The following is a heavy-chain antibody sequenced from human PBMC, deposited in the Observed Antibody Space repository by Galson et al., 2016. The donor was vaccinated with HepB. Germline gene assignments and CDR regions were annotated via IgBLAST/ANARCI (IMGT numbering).Heavy chain of an antibody. CDR1: GVSVTSYY. CDR3: ARQQVGNNWVDP. D-gene: IGHD6-6*01. V-gene: IGHV4-59*02. CDR2: MYYSGIT. J-gene: IGHJ5*02. Sequence: CPVSGVSVTSYYWTWIRQPPGKGLQWIGCMYYSGITSYNPSLESRVTMSADTSKNQFSLKVSSATAADTAIYYCARQQVGNNWVDPWGQGTLVTVSS.